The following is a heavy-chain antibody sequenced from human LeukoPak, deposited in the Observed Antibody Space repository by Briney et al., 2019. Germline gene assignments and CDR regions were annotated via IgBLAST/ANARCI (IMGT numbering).Heavy chain of an antibody. CDR3: ARDLGNTGWYTFDY. V-gene: IGHV6-1*01. CDR2: TYYRSKWYN. Sequence: KTSQTLSLTCAISGDGVSSNNGAWNWIRQSSSRGLEWLGRTYYRSKWYNDYAVSVQGRITINPDTSKNQYSLQLSSVSPEDTAVYYCARDLGNTGWYTFDYWGQGTLVTVSS. CDR1: GDGVSSNNGA. D-gene: IGHD6-19*01. J-gene: IGHJ4*02.